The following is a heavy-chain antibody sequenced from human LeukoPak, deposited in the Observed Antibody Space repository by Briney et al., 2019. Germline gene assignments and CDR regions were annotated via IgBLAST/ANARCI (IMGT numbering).Heavy chain of an antibody. J-gene: IGHJ3*02. V-gene: IGHV3-53*01. CDR1: GFTVSSYY. CDR3: AREDPGHWSRRAFDI. Sequence: PGGSLRLSCAASGFTVSSYYMTWVRQAPGKGLEWVSVIYGGGSTYYADSVKGRFTISRDNSKNTLYLQMNSLSAEDTAVYYCAREDPGHWSRRAFDIWGQGTVVTVTS. CDR2: IYGGGST. D-gene: IGHD2-8*02.